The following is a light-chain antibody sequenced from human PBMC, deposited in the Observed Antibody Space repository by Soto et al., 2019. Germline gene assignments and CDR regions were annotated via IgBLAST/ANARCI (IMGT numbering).Light chain of an antibody. CDR3: QQYNNWPTCT. CDR2: GAS. Sequence: EIVMTQSPATLSVSPGERATLSCRASQSVSSNLAWYQQKPGQAPRLLIYGASTRATGIPARFSGSGSGTEFTLTISSLRSEDFAVYYCQQYNNWPTCTFGQGTKVEIK. V-gene: IGKV3-15*01. J-gene: IGKJ1*01. CDR1: QSVSSN.